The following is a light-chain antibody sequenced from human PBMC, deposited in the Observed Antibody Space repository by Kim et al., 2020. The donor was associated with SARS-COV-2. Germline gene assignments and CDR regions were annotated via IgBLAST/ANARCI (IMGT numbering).Light chain of an antibody. CDR3: QAWDSSTAI. V-gene: IGLV3-1*01. CDR2: QHT. J-gene: IGLJ2*01. CDR1: KLGDKY. Sequence: SYELTQPPSVSVSPGQTASITCSGDKLGDKYAFWYQQKPGQSPILVIYQHTKRPSGIPERFSGSNSGNTATLTISGTQAMDEADYFCQAWDSSTAIFGGG.